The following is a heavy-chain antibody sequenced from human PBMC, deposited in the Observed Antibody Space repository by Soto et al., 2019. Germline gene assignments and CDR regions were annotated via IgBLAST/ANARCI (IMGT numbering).Heavy chain of an antibody. CDR3: ASLVAGYSYGHFDY. CDR2: IFYRGST. D-gene: IGHD5-18*01. V-gene: IGHV4-59*01. CDR1: GGSISSYY. Sequence: SETLSLTCTVSGGSISSYYWSWIRQPPGKGLEWIAYIFYRGSTNYNPSLKSRVTISVDTSKNQFSLRLSSVTAADTAVYYCASLVAGYSYGHFDYWGQGTLVTVSS. J-gene: IGHJ4*02.